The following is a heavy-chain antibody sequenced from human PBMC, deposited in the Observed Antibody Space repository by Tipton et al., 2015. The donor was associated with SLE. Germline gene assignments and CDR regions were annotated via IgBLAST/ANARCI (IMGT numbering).Heavy chain of an antibody. CDR2: ISSSGNSI. J-gene: IGHJ3*02. V-gene: IGHV3-48*03. Sequence: SLRLSCAASGFTFSSYEMNWVRQAPGKGLEWVSYISSSGNSISFIDSVKGRFTISRDNAKNSVYLQMNSLRAEDTAVYYCARGFLHTDSLDMWGQGTTVTVSP. CDR1: GFTFSSYE. D-gene: IGHD3-3*01. CDR3: ARGFLHTDSLDM.